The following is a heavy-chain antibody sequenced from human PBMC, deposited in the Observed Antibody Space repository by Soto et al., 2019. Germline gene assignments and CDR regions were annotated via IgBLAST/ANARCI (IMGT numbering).Heavy chain of an antibody. CDR2: IIPIFGTA. CDR3: ARASSSSWYQFDWFDP. D-gene: IGHD6-13*01. V-gene: IGHV1-69*13. J-gene: IGHJ5*02. CDR1: GGTFSSYA. Sequence: ASVKVSCKASGGTFSSYAISWVRQAPGQGLEWMGRIIPIFGTANYAQKFQGRVTITADESTSTAYMELSSLRSEDTAVYYCARASSSSWYQFDWFDPWGQGTLVTVSS.